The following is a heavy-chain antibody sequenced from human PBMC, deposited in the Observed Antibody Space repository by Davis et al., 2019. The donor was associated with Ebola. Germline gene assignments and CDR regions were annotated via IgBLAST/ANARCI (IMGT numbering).Heavy chain of an antibody. J-gene: IGHJ6*04. V-gene: IGHV3-73*01. CDR2: IRSKANSYAT. CDR3: AKSGLSFGVVKYHYGMDV. D-gene: IGHD3-3*01. Sequence: PGGSLRLSCAASGFTFSGSAVHWVRQASGKGLEWVGRIRSKANSYATAYAASVKGRFTISRDISKKTLYLQMNSLRAEDTAVYYCAKSGLSFGVVKYHYGMDVWGKGTTVTVSS. CDR1: GFTFSGSA.